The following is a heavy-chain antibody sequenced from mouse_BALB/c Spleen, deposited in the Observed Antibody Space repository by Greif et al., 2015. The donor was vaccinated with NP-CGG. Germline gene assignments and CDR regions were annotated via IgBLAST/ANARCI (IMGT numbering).Heavy chain of an antibody. V-gene: IGHV1S81*02. CDR2: INPSNGRT. CDR3: ARGYYDYDWFAY. Sequence: VKLVESGAELVKPGASVKLSCKASGYTFTSYWMHWVKQRPGQGLERIGEINPSNGRTNYNEKFKSKATLTVDKSSSTAYMQLSSLTSEDSAVYYCARGYYDYDWFAYWGQGTLVTVSA. CDR1: GYTFTSYW. J-gene: IGHJ3*01. D-gene: IGHD2-4*01.